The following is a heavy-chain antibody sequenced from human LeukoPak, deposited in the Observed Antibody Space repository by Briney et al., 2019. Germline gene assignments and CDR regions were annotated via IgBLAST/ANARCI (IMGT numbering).Heavy chain of an antibody. Sequence: PGVSLRLSCVVSGFTFSSYAMSWVRQAPGKGLEWVSGISGSGDNTYYADSVKGRFTISRDNSKNTLYVQMNSLGAEDTAAYYCAKGSYYDSSGSFYFDYWGQGTLVTVSS. J-gene: IGHJ4*02. CDR2: ISGSGDNT. D-gene: IGHD3-22*01. CDR1: GFTFSSYA. CDR3: AKGSYYDSSGSFYFDY. V-gene: IGHV3-23*01.